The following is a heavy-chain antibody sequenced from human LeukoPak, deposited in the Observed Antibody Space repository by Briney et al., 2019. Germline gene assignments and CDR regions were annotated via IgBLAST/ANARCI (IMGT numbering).Heavy chain of an antibody. CDR2: INHSGST. J-gene: IGHJ4*02. CDR3: ARGLRLPMVRGTFDY. D-gene: IGHD3-10*01. CDR1: GGSFSGYY. Sequence: SETLSLTCAVYGGSFSGYYWSWIRQPPGKGREWIGEINHSGSTNYNPSLKSRVTISVDTSKNQFSLKLSSVTAADTAVYYCARGLRLPMVRGTFDYWGQGTLVTVSS. V-gene: IGHV4-34*01.